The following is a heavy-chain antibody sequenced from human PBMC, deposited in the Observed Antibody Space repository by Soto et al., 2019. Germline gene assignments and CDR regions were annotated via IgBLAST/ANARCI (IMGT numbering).Heavy chain of an antibody. CDR1: GGSISSGGYY. CDR2: IYHSGST. Sequence: SETLSLTCTVSGGSISSGGYYWSWIRQHPGKGLEWIGYIYHSGSTYYNPSLRNRVTISVDLSKNQSSLKLKSVTAADTAVYYCARFEDSAYYGLFDSWGQGTLVTVSS. D-gene: IGHD3-22*01. V-gene: IGHV4-31*03. CDR3: ARFEDSAYYGLFDS. J-gene: IGHJ4*02.